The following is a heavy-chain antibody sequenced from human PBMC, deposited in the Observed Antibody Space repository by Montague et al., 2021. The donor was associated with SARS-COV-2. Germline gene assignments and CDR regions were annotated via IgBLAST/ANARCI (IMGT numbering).Heavy chain of an antibody. CDR1: GGSISTYY. V-gene: IGHV4-59*01. CDR3: ASSGGYCTGGSCYYVY. D-gene: IGHD2-15*01. J-gene: IGHJ4*02. Sequence: SETLSLTCSVSGGSISTYYWSWIRQPPGKGLEWIGYIYYSGSTNYNPSLKSRVTISIGTSKNQFPLELSSVTAADMAVYYCASSGGYCTGGSCYYVYWGQGTLVTVSS. CDR2: IYYSGST.